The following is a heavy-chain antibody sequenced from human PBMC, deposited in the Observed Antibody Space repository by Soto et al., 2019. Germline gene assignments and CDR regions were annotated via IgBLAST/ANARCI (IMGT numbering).Heavy chain of an antibody. CDR3: ARLEGLATISYYFDY. CDR1: GGSVSSSNYY. CDR2: IYYSGST. Sequence: QLQLQESGPGLVKPSETLSLTCTVSGGSVSSSNYYWGWIRQSPGKGLEWIGSIYYSGSTYYHPSLESRVTISVDKSENQFSLKLISVTAADTAVYYCARLEGLATISYYFDYWGQGTLVTVSS. J-gene: IGHJ4*02. V-gene: IGHV4-39*01. D-gene: IGHD3-9*01.